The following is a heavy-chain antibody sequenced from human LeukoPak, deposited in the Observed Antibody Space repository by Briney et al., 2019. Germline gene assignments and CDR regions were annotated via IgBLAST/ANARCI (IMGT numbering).Heavy chain of an antibody. Sequence: SETLSLTCAVYGGSFSGYYWSWIRQPPGKGLEWIGEINHSGSTNYNPSLKSRVTISVDTSKNQFSLKLSSVTAADTAVYYCARGDGEGPEAFDIWGQGTMVTVSS. CDR3: ARGDGEGPEAFDI. J-gene: IGHJ3*02. CDR1: GGSFSGYY. V-gene: IGHV4-34*01. CDR2: INHSGST. D-gene: IGHD4-17*01.